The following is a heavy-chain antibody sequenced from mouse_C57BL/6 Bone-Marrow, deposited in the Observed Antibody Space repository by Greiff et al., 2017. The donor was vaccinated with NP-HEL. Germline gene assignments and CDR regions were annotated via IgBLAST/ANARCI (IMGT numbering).Heavy chain of an antibody. CDR2: SNPNNGGT. CDR1: GYTFTDYY. D-gene: IGHD1-1*01. V-gene: IGHV1-26*01. Sequence: EVQLQQSGPELVKPGASVKISCKASGYTFTDYYMNWVKQSHGKSLEWIGDSNPNNGGTSYNQKFKGKATLTVEKSSSTAYMELRSLTSEDSAVYYCARPPSTTVVAPYAMDYWGQGTSVTVSS. CDR3: ARPPSTTVVAPYAMDY. J-gene: IGHJ4*01.